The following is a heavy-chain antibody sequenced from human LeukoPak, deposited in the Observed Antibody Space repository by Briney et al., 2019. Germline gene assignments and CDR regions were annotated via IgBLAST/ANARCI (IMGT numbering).Heavy chain of an antibody. CDR3: ARDFGGYCSSGNCYLGYLVY. Sequence: PGGSLRLSCAASGFTFSSYSMNWVRQAPGKGLEWVSSISSSSSYIYYADSVKGRFTISRDNAKNSLYLQMNSLRAEDTAVYYCARDFGGYCSSGNCYLGYLVYWGQGTLVTVSS. J-gene: IGHJ4*02. V-gene: IGHV3-21*03. CDR2: ISSSSSYI. D-gene: IGHD2-2*01. CDR1: GFTFSSYS.